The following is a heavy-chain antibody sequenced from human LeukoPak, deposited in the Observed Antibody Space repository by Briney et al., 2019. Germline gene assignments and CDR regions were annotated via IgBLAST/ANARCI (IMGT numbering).Heavy chain of an antibody. D-gene: IGHD2-2*01. CDR1: GFTLDDYA. Sequence: PGGSLRLSCAASGFTLDDYAMHWVRQAPGKGVEWVSLISGDGGSTYYTDSVKGRFTISRDNRKNSLYLQMNRLRPDGIALYYSAKPITISCWYFVFWPQRPLVTVSS. CDR3: AKPITISCWYFVF. V-gene: IGHV3-43*02. CDR2: ISGDGGST. J-gene: IGHJ4*02.